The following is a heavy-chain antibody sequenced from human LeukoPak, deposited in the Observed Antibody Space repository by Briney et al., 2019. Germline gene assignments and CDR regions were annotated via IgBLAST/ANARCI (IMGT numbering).Heavy chain of an antibody. D-gene: IGHD1-26*01. Sequence: ASVKVSCKASGYTFTGYYMHWVRQAPGQGLEWMGWIISNTGGTNYAQKFQGRVTMTRDTSITTAYMELTRLTSDDTAVYYCARDVSGSLDNWGQGTLVTVSS. CDR3: ARDVSGSLDN. CDR1: GYTFTGYY. CDR2: IISNTGGT. J-gene: IGHJ4*02. V-gene: IGHV1-2*02.